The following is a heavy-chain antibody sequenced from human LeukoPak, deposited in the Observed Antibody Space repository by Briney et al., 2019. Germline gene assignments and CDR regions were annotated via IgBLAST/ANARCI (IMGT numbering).Heavy chain of an antibody. Sequence: GGSLRLSCAASGFTFSDYYMSWIRQAPGKGLEWVSYISSSGSATYYADSVKGRFTISRDNAKKSLYLQMNSLRAEDTAVYYCARNDFWSGLDYWGQGTLVTVSS. J-gene: IGHJ4*02. V-gene: IGHV3-11*04. CDR1: GFTFSDYY. D-gene: IGHD3-3*01. CDR3: ARNDFWSGLDY. CDR2: ISSSGSAT.